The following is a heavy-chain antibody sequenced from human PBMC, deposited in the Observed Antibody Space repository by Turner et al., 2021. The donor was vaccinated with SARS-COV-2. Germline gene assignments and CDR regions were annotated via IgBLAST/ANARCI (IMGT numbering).Heavy chain of an antibody. CDR2: IYYSGST. J-gene: IGHJ6*02. Sequence: QVQLQESGPGLVKPSQTLSLTCTVSGGSISSGGYYWSWIRQHPGKGLEWIGYIYYSGSTYYNPSPKSRVTISVDTSKNQFSLKLSSVTAADTAVYYCAGEIVVVPAARYYNYGMDVWGQGTTVTVSS. V-gene: IGHV4-31*03. CDR1: GGSISSGGYY. D-gene: IGHD2-2*01. CDR3: AGEIVVVPAARYYNYGMDV.